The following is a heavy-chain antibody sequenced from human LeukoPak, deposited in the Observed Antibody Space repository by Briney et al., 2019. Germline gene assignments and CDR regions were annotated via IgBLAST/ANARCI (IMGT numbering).Heavy chain of an antibody. D-gene: IGHD2-2*01. CDR1: GYTFTSYG. CDR3: ARDLGDIVVIPTAITLP. J-gene: IGHJ5*02. Sequence: ASVKVSCKASGYTFTSYGISWVRQAPGQGLEWTGWISAYNASTNYAQKLQGRVTMTTDTSTSTAYMELRSLRSDDTAVYYCARDLGDIVVIPTAITLPWGQGTLVTVSS. CDR2: ISAYNAST. V-gene: IGHV1-18*01.